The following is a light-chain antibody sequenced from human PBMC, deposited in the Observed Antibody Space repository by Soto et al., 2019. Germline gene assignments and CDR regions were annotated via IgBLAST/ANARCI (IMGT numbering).Light chain of an antibody. CDR2: DVS. CDR3: SSWTSSSSYV. V-gene: IGLV2-14*01. CDR1: SSDVGGYNS. J-gene: IGLJ1*01. Sequence: LTQPASVSGSPGQSIAISCTGTSSDVGGYNSVSWYQQYPGKAPKLMIRDVSNRPSGVSDRFSGSKSGNTASLTISGLQAEDEADCYCSSWTSSSSYVFGSGTKVTVL.